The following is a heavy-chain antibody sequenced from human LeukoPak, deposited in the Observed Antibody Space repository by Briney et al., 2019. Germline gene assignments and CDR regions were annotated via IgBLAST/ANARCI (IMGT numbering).Heavy chain of an antibody. CDR1: GFTFDDYA. V-gene: IGHV3-9*01. CDR3: AKVGRRFLEWLFLDY. Sequence: PGGSLRLSCAASGFTFDDYAMHWVRHAPGKGLEWVSGISWNSGSIGYADSVKGRFTISRDNAKNSLYLQMNSLRAEDTALHYCAKVGRRFLEWLFLDYWGQGTLVTVSS. CDR2: ISWNSGSI. J-gene: IGHJ4*02. D-gene: IGHD3-3*01.